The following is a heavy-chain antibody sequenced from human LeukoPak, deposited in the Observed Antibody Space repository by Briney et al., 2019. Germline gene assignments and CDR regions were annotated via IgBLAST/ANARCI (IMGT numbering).Heavy chain of an antibody. J-gene: IGHJ6*03. V-gene: IGHV4-39*07. D-gene: IGHD5-18*01. CDR2: IYYSGST. CDR3: ASGHSYGFYYYYMDV. Sequence: SETLSLTCTVSGGSISSSSYYWGWIRQPPGKGLEWIGSIYYSGSTYYNPSLKSRVTISVDTSKNQFSLKLSSVTAADTAVYYCASGHSYGFYYYYMDVWGKGTTVTVSS. CDR1: GGSISSSSYY.